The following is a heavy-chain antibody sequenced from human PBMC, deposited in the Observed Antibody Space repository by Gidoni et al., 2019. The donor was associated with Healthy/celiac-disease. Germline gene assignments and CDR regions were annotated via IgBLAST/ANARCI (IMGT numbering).Heavy chain of an antibody. CDR3: ARGVDTAMVTPFDY. J-gene: IGHJ4*02. D-gene: IGHD5-18*01. CDR1: GFNFSSYG. Sequence: QVQLVESGGGVVQPGRSMRLSCAASGFNFSSYGMHWVRQAPGKGLEWVAVIWYDGSNKYYADSVKGRFTISRDNSKNTLYLQMNSLRAEDTAVYYCARGVDTAMVTPFDYWGQGTLVTVSS. CDR2: IWYDGSNK. V-gene: IGHV3-33*01.